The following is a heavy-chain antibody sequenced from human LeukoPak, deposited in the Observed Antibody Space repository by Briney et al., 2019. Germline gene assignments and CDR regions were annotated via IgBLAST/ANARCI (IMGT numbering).Heavy chain of an antibody. Sequence: PSETLSLTCTVSGGSITSYHWSWIRQPPGKGLEWIGYIYYSGSTNYNPSLKSRVTISLDTSKKQFSLKLSSVTAADTAMYYCARISWAATHFDYWGQGTLVTVSS. CDR3: ARISWAATHFDY. V-gene: IGHV4-59*01. D-gene: IGHD3-16*01. CDR1: GGSITSYH. CDR2: IYYSGST. J-gene: IGHJ4*02.